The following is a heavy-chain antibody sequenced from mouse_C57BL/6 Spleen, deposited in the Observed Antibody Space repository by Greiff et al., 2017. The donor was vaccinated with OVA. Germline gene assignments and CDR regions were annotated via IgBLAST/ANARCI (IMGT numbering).Heavy chain of an antibody. J-gene: IGHJ2*01. Sequence: EVQLQQSGPELVKPGDSVTISCTASGYSFTGYFMNWVMQSHGKSLEWIGRINPYNGDTFYNQMFKGKATLTVDTSSSTSHMVIRSLTSEDSAVYYCARTTIVTFDYWGQGTTLTVSS. D-gene: IGHD2-5*01. CDR3: ARTTIVTFDY. V-gene: IGHV1-20*01. CDR2: INPYNGDT. CDR1: GYSFTGYF.